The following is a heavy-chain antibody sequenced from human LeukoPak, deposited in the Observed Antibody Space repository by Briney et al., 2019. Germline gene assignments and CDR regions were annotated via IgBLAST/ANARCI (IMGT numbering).Heavy chain of an antibody. D-gene: IGHD4-23*01. CDR1: GGSISSYY. CDR2: IYYSGST. Sequence: PSETLSLTCTVSGGSISSYYWSWIRQPPGKGLEWIGYIYYSGSTNYNPSLKSRVTISVDTSKNQFSLKLSSVTAADTAVYYCASPGAGNEDAFDIWGQGTMVTVSS. CDR3: ASPGAGNEDAFDI. J-gene: IGHJ3*02. V-gene: IGHV4-59*08.